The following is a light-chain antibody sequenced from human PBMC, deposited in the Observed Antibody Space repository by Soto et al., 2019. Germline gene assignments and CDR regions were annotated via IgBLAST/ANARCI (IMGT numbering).Light chain of an antibody. J-gene: IGKJ1*01. Sequence: EIVLTQSPGTLSLSPGERATLSCRASQSVSSCYLAWYQQKPGQAPRLLIYDASSRATGIPDRFSGSGSGTDFTLTISRLEPDDFAVYYCQQYGSSPLTFGQGTKVEIK. CDR2: DAS. V-gene: IGKV3-20*01. CDR3: QQYGSSPLT. CDR1: QSVSSCY.